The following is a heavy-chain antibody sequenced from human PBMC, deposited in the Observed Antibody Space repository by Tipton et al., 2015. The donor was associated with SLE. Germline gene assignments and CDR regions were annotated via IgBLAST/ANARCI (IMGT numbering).Heavy chain of an antibody. Sequence: TLSLTCAVSGYSISSGYYWGWIRQPPGKGLEWIGSIYHSGSTYYNPSLKSRVTISVDTSKNQFSLKLSSVTAADTAVYYCARRGDAFDSWGQGTMVTVSS. J-gene: IGHJ3*02. CDR2: IYHSGST. CDR1: GYSISSGYY. D-gene: IGHD3-16*01. V-gene: IGHV4-38-2*01. CDR3: ARRGDAFDS.